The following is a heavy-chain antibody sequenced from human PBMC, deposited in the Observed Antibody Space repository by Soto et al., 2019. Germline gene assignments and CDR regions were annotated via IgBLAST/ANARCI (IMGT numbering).Heavy chain of an antibody. J-gene: IGHJ3*02. Sequence: GGSLRLSCAASGFTFSAYYMSWIRQAPGKGLEWISYISSSGDTGNYADSVKGRFTVSRDNAKNSLYLQMNSLRAEDTAVYYCARDPASGTHEEAFDIWGQGKMVTVSS. CDR2: ISSSGDTG. D-gene: IGHD1-1*01. V-gene: IGHV3-11*01. CDR1: GFTFSAYY. CDR3: ARDPASGTHEEAFDI.